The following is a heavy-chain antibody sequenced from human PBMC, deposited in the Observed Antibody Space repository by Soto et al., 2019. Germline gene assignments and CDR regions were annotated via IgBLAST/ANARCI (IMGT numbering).Heavy chain of an antibody. V-gene: IGHV4-31*03. D-gene: IGHD3-3*01. CDR3: ARVPGQKYDFWSGYTAHFDY. CDR1: GGSISSGGYY. CDR2: IYYSGST. J-gene: IGHJ4*02. Sequence: SETLSLTCTVSGGSISSGGYYWSWIRQHPGKGLEWIGYIYYSGSTYYNPSLKSRVTISVDTSKNQFSLKLSSVTAADTAVYYCARVPGQKYDFWSGYTAHFDYWGQGTLVTVSS.